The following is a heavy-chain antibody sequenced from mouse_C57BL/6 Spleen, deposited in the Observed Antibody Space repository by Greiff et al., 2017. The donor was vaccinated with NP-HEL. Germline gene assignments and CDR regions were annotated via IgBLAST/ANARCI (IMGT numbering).Heavy chain of an antibody. CDR3: ARHGGDEYDVGGGYAMDY. J-gene: IGHJ4*01. D-gene: IGHD2-4*01. CDR2: ISGGGGNT. CDR1: GFTFSSYT. V-gene: IGHV5-9*01. Sequence: EVQLVESGGGLVKPGGSLKLSCAASGFTFSSYTMSWVRQTPEKRLEWVATISGGGGNTYYPDSVKGRFTISRDNAKNTLYLQMSSLRSEDTALYYCARHGGDEYDVGGGYAMDYWGQGTSVTVSS.